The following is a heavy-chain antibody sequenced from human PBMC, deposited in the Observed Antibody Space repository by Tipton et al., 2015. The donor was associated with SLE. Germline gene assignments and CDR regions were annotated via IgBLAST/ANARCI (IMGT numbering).Heavy chain of an antibody. CDR2: IYYSGST. CDR1: GGSVSSGNYY. J-gene: IGHJ1*01. D-gene: IGHD3-22*01. Sequence: TLSLTCTVSGGSVSSGNYYWSWIRRPPGKGLEWIGSIYYSGSTNYNPSLKSRATISVDTSKNQFSLKLSSVTAADTVVYYCARDSGYYYLGYFQHWGQGTLVTVSS. V-gene: IGHV4-61*01. CDR3: ARDSGYYYLGYFQH.